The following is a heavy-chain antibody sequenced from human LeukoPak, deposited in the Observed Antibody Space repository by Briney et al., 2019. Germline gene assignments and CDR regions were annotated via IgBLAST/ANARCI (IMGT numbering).Heavy chain of an antibody. CDR2: IKTDGSEK. CDR1: GFTFSEYW. V-gene: IGHV3-7*05. Sequence: GGSLRLSCVASGFTFSEYWMSWVRQAPGKGLEWLANIKTDGSEKYYVDSVKGRFTISRDNAKTSLSLQMNSLRAEDTAVYYCVRDGYTGSYYDYWGQGTLVTVSS. J-gene: IGHJ4*02. D-gene: IGHD1-26*01. CDR3: VRDGYTGSYYDY.